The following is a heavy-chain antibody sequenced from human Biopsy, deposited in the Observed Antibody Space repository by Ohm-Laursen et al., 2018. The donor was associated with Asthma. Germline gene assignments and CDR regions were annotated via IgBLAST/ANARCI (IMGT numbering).Heavy chain of an antibody. CDR1: RFTYE. CDR2: ISSSSSTI. CDR3: ARFKRGYSYGYAGVFDY. D-gene: IGHD5-18*01. V-gene: IGHV3-48*02. J-gene: IGHJ4*02. Sequence: GSLRLSCTAARFTYEMHWVRQAPGKGLEWVSYISSSSSTIYYADSVKGRFTISRDNAKNSLYLQMNSLRDEDTAVYYCARFKRGYSYGYAGVFDYWGQGTLVTVSS.